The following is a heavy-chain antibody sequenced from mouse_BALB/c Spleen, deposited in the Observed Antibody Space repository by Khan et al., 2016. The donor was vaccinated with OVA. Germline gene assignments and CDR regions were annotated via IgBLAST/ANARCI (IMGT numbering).Heavy chain of an antibody. V-gene: IGHV1-26*01. CDR1: GYTFTDYY. CDR2: INPNNGDT. J-gene: IGHJ1*01. Sequence: VQLQQSGPELVKPGASVKMSCKASGYTFTDYYMKWMKQSHGKSLEWIGDINPNNGDTFYNQKFKDKATLTVDKSSSTAYMQLNSLTSEASAVYYCARGLFDVWGAGTTVTVSS. CDR3: ARGLFDV.